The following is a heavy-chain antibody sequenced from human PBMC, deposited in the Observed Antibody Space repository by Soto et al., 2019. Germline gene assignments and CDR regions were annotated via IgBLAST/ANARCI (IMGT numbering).Heavy chain of an antibody. D-gene: IGHD6-13*01. CDR2: IWYDGSNK. CDR3: ARTRTGIDSSWFLDY. CDR1: GFTFSSYG. Sequence: GGSLRLSCAASGFTFSSYGMHWVRQAPGKGLEWVAVIWYDGSNKYYADSVKGRFTISRDNSKNTLYLQMNSLRAEDTAVYYCARTRTGIDSSWFLDYWGQGTLVTVS. J-gene: IGHJ4*02. V-gene: IGHV3-33*01.